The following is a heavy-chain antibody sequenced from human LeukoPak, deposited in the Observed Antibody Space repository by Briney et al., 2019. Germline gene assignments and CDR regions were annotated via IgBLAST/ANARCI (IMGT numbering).Heavy chain of an antibody. Sequence: LRLSCAASGFTFSSYAMSWVRQAPGKGLEWIGYIYYSGSTYYNPSLKSRVTISVDTSKNQFSLKLSSVTAADTAVYYCAVCGDYTARFDYWGQGTLVTVSS. D-gene: IGHD4-17*01. CDR3: AVCGDYTARFDY. J-gene: IGHJ4*02. CDR2: IYYSGST. V-gene: IGHV4-30-4*08. CDR1: GFTFSSYA.